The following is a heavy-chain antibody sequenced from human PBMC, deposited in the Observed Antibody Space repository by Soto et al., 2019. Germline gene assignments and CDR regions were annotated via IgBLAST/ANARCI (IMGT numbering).Heavy chain of an antibody. CDR3: ASDRGYSYGSHFDY. CDR1: GFTFSSYS. V-gene: IGHV3-21*01. CDR2: ISSSSSYI. Sequence: VGSLRLSCAASGFTFSSYSMNWVRQAPGKGLEWVSSISSSSSYIYYADSVKGRFTISRDNAKNSLYLQMNSLRAEDTAVYYCASDRGYSYGSHFDYWGQGTLVTVSS. J-gene: IGHJ4*02. D-gene: IGHD5-18*01.